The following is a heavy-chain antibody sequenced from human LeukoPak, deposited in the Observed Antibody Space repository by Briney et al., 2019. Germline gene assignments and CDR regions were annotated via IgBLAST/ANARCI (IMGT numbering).Heavy chain of an antibody. V-gene: IGHV4-31*03. CDR2: IYYSGST. CDR1: GGSISSGGYY. CDR3: ARDKGSGPRNDAFDI. Sequence: SETLSLTCTVSGGSISSGGYYWSWIRQHPGKGLEWIGYIYYSGSTYYNPSLKSRVTISVDTSKNQFSLKLSSVTAADTAVYYCARDKGSGPRNDAFDIWGQGTMVTVSS. J-gene: IGHJ3*02. D-gene: IGHD5-12*01.